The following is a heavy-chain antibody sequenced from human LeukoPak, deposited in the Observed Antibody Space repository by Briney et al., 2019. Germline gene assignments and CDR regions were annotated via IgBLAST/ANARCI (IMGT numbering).Heavy chain of an antibody. CDR3: ARDYESGGWYGIDY. V-gene: IGHV3-23*01. CDR1: EFSVGSNY. CDR2: ISGSGGST. Sequence: GGSLRLSCAASEFSVGSNYMTWVRQAPGKGLEWVSAISGSGGSTYYADSVKGRFTISRDNSKNTLYLQMNSLRAEDTAVYYCARDYESGGWYGIDYWGQGTLVTVSS. J-gene: IGHJ4*02. D-gene: IGHD6-19*01.